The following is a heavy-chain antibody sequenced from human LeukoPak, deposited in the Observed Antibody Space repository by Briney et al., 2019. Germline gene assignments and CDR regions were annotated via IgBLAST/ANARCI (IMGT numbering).Heavy chain of an antibody. D-gene: IGHD3-22*01. J-gene: IGHJ4*02. CDR2: ISGSGGST. CDR3: AKDGTGYYYDSSGYCLNY. V-gene: IGHV3-23*01. CDR1: GFTFSSYA. Sequence: GGSLRLSCAASGFTFSSYAMSWVRQAPGKGLEWVSAISGSGGSTYYADSVKGRFTISRDNSKNTLYLQMNSLRAEDTAVYYCAKDGTGYYYDSSGYCLNYWGQGTLVTVSS.